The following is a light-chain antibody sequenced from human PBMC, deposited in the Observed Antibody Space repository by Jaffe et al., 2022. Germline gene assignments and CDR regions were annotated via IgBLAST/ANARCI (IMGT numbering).Light chain of an antibody. V-gene: IGKV3-20*01. J-gene: IGKJ4*01. CDR3: QQYGSSPLT. CDR2: GAS. CDR1: QSVSSSY. Sequence: EIVLTQSPGTLSLSPGERATLSCRASQSVSSSYLAWYQQKPGQAPRLLIYGASNRATGIPDRFSGSGCGTDFTLSISRLEPEDFAVYYCQQYGSSPLTFGGGTKVEIK.